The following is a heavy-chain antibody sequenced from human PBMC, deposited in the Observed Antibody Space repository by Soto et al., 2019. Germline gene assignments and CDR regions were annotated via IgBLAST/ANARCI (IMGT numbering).Heavy chain of an antibody. CDR1: GGSFSGYY. Sequence: SETLSLTCAVYGGSFSGYYWSWIRQPPGKGLEWIGEINHSGSTNYNPSLKSRDTISVDTSKNQFSLKLSSVTAADTAVYYCASAPAFIVVVPAARHYYMDVWGKGTTVTVSS. V-gene: IGHV4-34*01. D-gene: IGHD2-2*01. J-gene: IGHJ6*03. CDR3: ASAPAFIVVVPAARHYYMDV. CDR2: INHSGST.